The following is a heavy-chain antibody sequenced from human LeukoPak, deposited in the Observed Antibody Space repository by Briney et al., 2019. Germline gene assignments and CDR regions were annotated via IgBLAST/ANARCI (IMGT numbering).Heavy chain of an antibody. CDR3: AKELRGYSYGLRNNWFDP. D-gene: IGHD5-18*01. Sequence: GGSLRLSCAASGFTFSSYGMHWVRQAPGKGLEWVAVISYDGSNKYYADSVKGRFTISRDNSKNTLYLQMNSLRAEDTAVYYCAKELRGYSYGLRNNWFDPWGQGTLVTVSS. J-gene: IGHJ5*02. CDR2: ISYDGSNK. V-gene: IGHV3-30*18. CDR1: GFTFSSYG.